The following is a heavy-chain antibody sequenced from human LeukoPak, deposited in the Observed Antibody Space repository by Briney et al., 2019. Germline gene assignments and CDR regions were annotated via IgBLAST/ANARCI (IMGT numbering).Heavy chain of an antibody. Sequence: GASVKVSCKASGGTFSSYAISWVRQAPGQGLEWMGRIIPILGIAIYAQKFQGRVTMTEDTSTDTAYMELSSLRSEDTAVYYCATASPYDYVWGSYRPKNYYYYGMDVWGQGTTVTVSS. D-gene: IGHD3-16*02. J-gene: IGHJ6*02. CDR3: ATASPYDYVWGSYRPKNYYYYGMDV. V-gene: IGHV1-69*04. CDR2: IIPILGIA. CDR1: GGTFSSYA.